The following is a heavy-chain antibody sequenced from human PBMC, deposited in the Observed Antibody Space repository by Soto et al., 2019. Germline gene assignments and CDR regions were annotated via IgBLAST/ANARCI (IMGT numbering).Heavy chain of an antibody. Sequence: SDTLSLTSAAYGGSFSGHYWGWIRQPPGKGLEWIGEINHSGGTSYNPSLKSRVTISVDTSKSQFSLKLTSVTAADRAVYYCARGSVDTVDSSGLYEYWGQGTPVTVSS. V-gene: IGHV4-34*01. CDR3: ARGSVDTVDSSGLYEY. D-gene: IGHD3-22*01. CDR2: INHSGGT. J-gene: IGHJ4*02. CDR1: GGSFSGHY.